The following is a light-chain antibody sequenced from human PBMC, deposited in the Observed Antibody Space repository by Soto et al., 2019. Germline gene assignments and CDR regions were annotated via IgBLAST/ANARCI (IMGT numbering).Light chain of an antibody. Sequence: ENVLTQSPGTLSLSPGERATLSCRASQSISTSYLAWYQQKPGQAPRLLIYGASSRATGIPDRFSGPGSGTDFTLTISRLEPEDFAVYYCQQYGSSPPWTFGQGTKVEIK. CDR1: QSISTSY. CDR2: GAS. CDR3: QQYGSSPPWT. V-gene: IGKV3-20*01. J-gene: IGKJ1*01.